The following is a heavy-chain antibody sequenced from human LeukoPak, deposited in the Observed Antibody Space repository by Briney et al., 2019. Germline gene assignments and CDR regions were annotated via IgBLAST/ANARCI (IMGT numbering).Heavy chain of an antibody. J-gene: IGHJ3*02. Sequence: SQTLSLTCTVSGGSISSGGYYWSWIRQHPGKGLEWIGYIYYSGSTYYNPSLKSRVTISVDTSKNQFSLKLSSVTAADTAVYYCARWDVEMATINAFDIWGQGTMVTVSS. V-gene: IGHV4-31*03. CDR3: ARWDVEMATINAFDI. CDR1: GGSISSGGYY. D-gene: IGHD5-24*01. CDR2: IYYSGST.